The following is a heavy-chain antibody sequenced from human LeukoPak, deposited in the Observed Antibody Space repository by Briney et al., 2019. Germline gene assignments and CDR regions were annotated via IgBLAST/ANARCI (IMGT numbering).Heavy chain of an antibody. V-gene: IGHV3-53*01. D-gene: IGHD5-12*01. CDR2: IYSGGST. Sequence: GGSPRLSCAASGFTASSNYMSWVRQAPGKGLEWVSVIYSGGSTYYADSVKGRFTISRDNSKNTLYLQMNSLRAEDTAVYYCAREAPSGYDYLDYWGQGTLVTVSS. CDR3: AREAPSGYDYLDY. J-gene: IGHJ4*02. CDR1: GFTASSNY.